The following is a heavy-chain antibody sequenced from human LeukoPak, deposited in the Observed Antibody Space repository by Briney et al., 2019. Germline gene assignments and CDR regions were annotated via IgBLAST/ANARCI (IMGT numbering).Heavy chain of an antibody. CDR1: GFTFSGYG. V-gene: IGHV3-7*01. Sequence: GSLRLSCAASGFTFSGYGMHWVRQAPGKGLEWVANINQDGSEKYYVDSVKGRFTISRDNAKKSLYVQMDSLRAEDTAVYYCARDRYGSGSYSGYRFDYWGQGTLVSVSS. J-gene: IGHJ4*02. CDR2: INQDGSEK. CDR3: ARDRYGSGSYSGYRFDY. D-gene: IGHD3-10*01.